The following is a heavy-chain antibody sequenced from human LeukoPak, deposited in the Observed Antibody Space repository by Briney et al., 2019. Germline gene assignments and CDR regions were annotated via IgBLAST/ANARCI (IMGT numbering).Heavy chain of an antibody. J-gene: IGHJ4*02. CDR3: ARNTETAIPLPYYFDY. D-gene: IGHD2-21*02. V-gene: IGHV1-2*06. CDR1: GYTFTDYY. Sequence: ASVKVSCKASGYTFTDYYIHWVRQAPGQGLEWMGRISPNSGGTSYAQKFQGRVTMTRDTSASTAYMDLSSLRSEDTAVYYCARNTETAIPLPYYFDYWGQGTLVTVSS. CDR2: ISPNSGGT.